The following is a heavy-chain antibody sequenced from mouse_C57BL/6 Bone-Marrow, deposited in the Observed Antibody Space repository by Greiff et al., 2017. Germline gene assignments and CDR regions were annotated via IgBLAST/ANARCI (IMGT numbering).Heavy chain of an antibody. J-gene: IGHJ3*01. V-gene: IGHV1-80*01. CDR3: EGGDY. CDR1: GYAFSSYW. CDR2: IYPGDGDT. Sequence: QVHVKQSGAELVKPGASVKISCKASGYAFSSYWMHWVKQRPGKSLEWIGQIYPGDGDTNYNGKFKGKDTLTADKSSSTAYMQLSSLTSDYSAVYCCEGGDYWGQGTLVTVSA.